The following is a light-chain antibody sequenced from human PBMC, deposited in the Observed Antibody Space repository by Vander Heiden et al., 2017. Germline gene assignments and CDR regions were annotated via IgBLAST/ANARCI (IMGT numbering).Light chain of an antibody. J-gene: IGKJ2*01. V-gene: IGKV1-39*01. CDR1: QSISTY. Sequence: DIQLTKSPSSLSASVGDRVTISCRASQSISTYLNWYQQKPGRAPKLLIYAASSLQSGVPSRFSGSGSGTDFTLTSTSLQPEDFATYYCQQSDSTPPEATFGQGTKLEIK. CDR2: AAS. CDR3: QQSDSTPPEAT.